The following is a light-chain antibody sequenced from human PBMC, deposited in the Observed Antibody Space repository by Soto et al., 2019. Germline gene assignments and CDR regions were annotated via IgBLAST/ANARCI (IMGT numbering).Light chain of an antibody. CDR2: AAS. CDR1: QGISSY. CDR3: QQYYSYPRT. J-gene: IGKJ1*01. V-gene: IGKV1-8*01. Sequence: AIRMTQSPSSLSASTGDRVTITCRASQGISSYLAWYQQKPEKAPKPLIYAASTLQSGVPSRFSGSGSGTDFTLTISCLQSEDFATYYCQQYYSYPRTFGQGTKVEIK.